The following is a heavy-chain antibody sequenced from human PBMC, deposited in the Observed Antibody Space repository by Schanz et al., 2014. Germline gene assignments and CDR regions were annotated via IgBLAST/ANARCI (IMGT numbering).Heavy chain of an antibody. CDR1: GDTFRSYT. D-gene: IGHD1-26*01. Sequence: QVQLVQSGAEVKKPGSSVKVSCKASGDTFRSYTINWVRHAPGQGLEWMGRIIPITGITNYAQKFQGRVTFTADKSTSTVYMELRSLRSDDTAVYYCARDRDQWDGNFCDFWGQGTLVTVSS. CDR3: ARDRDQWDGNFCDF. CDR2: IIPITGIT. V-gene: IGHV1-69*08. J-gene: IGHJ4*02.